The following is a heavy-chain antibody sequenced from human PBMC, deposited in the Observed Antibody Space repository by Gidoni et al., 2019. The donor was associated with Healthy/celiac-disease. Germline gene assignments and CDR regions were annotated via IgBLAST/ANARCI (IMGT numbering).Heavy chain of an antibody. CDR3: AKDRPYDSSGYYYEGDFDY. V-gene: IGHV3-23*01. CDR1: GFTFSSYA. D-gene: IGHD3-22*01. CDR2: ISGSGGST. J-gene: IGHJ4*02. Sequence: EVQLLESGGGLVQPGVSLRLSCAASGFTFSSYAMSWVRQAPGKGLEWVSVISGSGGSTYYADSVKGRFTISRDNSKNTLYLQMNSLRAEDTAVYYCAKDRPYDSSGYYYEGDFDYWGQGTLVTVSS.